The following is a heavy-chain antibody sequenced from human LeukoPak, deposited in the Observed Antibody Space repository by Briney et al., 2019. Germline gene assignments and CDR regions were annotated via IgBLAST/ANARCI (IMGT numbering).Heavy chain of an antibody. D-gene: IGHD3-22*01. CDR2: LSETSGRT. CDR3: AKDLAYYYESSGFDY. V-gene: IGHV3-23*01. Sequence: PXGSLRLSCAASGFTFSTYAMSWVRQAPGKGLEWVSTLSETSGRTYLADSVKGRFTISRDNSKNTLYLQMNSLTAEDTAVYYCAKDLAYYYESSGFDYWGRGTLVTVSS. CDR1: GFTFSTYA. J-gene: IGHJ4*02.